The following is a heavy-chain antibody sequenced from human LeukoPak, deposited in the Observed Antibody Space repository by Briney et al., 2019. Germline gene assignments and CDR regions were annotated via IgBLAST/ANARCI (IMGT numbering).Heavy chain of an antibody. V-gene: IGHV3-48*02. D-gene: IGHD3-22*01. Sequence: GGSLRLSCAASGLTFSSYSMNWVRQAPGKGLEWVSYISSSSSSTIYYADSVKGRFTISRDNAKNSLYLQMNSLRDEDTAVYYCARDGDSSGYYAAFDIWGQGTMVTVSS. CDR2: ISSSSSSTI. J-gene: IGHJ3*02. CDR1: GLTFSSYS. CDR3: ARDGDSSGYYAAFDI.